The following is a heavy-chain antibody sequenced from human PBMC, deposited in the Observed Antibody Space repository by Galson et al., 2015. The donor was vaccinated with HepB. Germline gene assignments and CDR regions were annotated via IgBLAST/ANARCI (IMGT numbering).Heavy chain of an antibody. D-gene: IGHD3-10*01. CDR3: ARATELGDGVLLWFGELFPPRGWFDP. CDR1: GYTFTSYG. Sequence: SVKVSCKASGYTFTSYGISWVRQAPGQGLEWMGWISAYNGNTNYAQKLQGRVTMTTDTSTSTAYMELRSLRSDDTAVYYCARATELGDGVLLWFGELFPPRGWFDPWGQGTLVTVSS. CDR2: ISAYNGNT. V-gene: IGHV1-18*01. J-gene: IGHJ5*02.